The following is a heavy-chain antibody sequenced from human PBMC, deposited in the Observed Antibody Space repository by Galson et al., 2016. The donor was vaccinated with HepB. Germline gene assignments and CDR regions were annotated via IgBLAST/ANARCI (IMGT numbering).Heavy chain of an antibody. CDR1: VDSVSSNFAA. D-gene: IGHD6-19*01. J-gene: IGHJ6*02. Sequence: CAISVDSVSSNFAAWNWIRQSPSRGLEWLGKTSYRSKWYNDYAVSVNSRITINPDTSKGQFSLQLNSVTPEDTAVYYCARDTPWLAGGYYYYVMDVWGQGTTVTVS. CDR2: TSYRSKWYN. V-gene: IGHV6-1*01. CDR3: ARDTPWLAGGYYYYVMDV.